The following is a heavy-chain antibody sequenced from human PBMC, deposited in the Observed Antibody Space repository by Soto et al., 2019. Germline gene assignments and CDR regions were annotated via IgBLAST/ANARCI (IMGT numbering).Heavy chain of an antibody. CDR2: IWYDGSNK. CDR1: GFTFSGYG. CDR3: ASSRRPTIVVVPAAPRYYGMDV. Sequence: PGGSLRLSCAASGFTFSGYGMHWVRQAPGKGLEWVAVIWYDGSNKYYADSVKGRFTISRDNSKNTLYLQMNSLRAEDTAVYYCASSRRPTIVVVPAAPRYYGMDVWGQGTTVTVSS. J-gene: IGHJ6*02. D-gene: IGHD2-2*01. V-gene: IGHV3-33*01.